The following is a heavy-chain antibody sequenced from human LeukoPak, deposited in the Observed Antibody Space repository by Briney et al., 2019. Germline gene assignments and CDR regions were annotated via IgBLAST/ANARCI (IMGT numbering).Heavy chain of an antibody. J-gene: IGHJ6*03. CDR3: ARVSGWYYYYYYMDV. D-gene: IGHD6-19*01. CDR2: INHSGST. Sequence: PSETLSLTCAVYGGSFSGYYWSWIRQPPGKGLEWIGEINHSGSTNYNPSLKSRVTISVDTSKNQFSLKLSSVTAADTAVYYCARVSGWYYYYYYMDVWGKGTTVTVSS. V-gene: IGHV4-34*01. CDR1: GGSFSGYY.